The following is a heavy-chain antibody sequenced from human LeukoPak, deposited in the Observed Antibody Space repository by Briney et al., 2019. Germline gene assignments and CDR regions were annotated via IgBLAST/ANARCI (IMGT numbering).Heavy chain of an antibody. V-gene: IGHV4-59*01. J-gene: IGHJ5*02. CDR2: IYYSGST. D-gene: IGHD4-17*01. CDR1: GGSISSYY. CDR3: ARGADDYGDPPYFNWFDP. Sequence: PSETLSLTCTVSGGSISSYYWSWIRQPPGKGLEWIGYIYYSGSTNYNPSLKSRVTISVDTSKNQFSLKLGSVTAADTAVYYCARGADDYGDPPYFNWFDPWGQGTLVTVSS.